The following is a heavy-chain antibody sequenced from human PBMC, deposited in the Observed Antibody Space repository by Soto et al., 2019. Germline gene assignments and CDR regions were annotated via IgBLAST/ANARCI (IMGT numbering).Heavy chain of an antibody. J-gene: IGHJ3*02. V-gene: IGHV3-30*03. CDR3: ASCVVSSSATYAFDI. Sequence: GGSLRLSCAASGFTFSSYGMHWVRQAPGKGLEWVAVISYDGSNKYYADSVKGRFTISRDNSKNTLYLQMNSLRAEDTAVYYCASCVVSSSATYAFDIWGQGTMVTVSS. D-gene: IGHD2-2*01. CDR2: ISYDGSNK. CDR1: GFTFSSYG.